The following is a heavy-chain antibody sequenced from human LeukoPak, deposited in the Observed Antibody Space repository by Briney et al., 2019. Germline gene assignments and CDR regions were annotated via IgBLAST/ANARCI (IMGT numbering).Heavy chain of an antibody. V-gene: IGHV3-74*01. CDR1: GFTLRNYW. D-gene: IGHD6-6*01. J-gene: IGHJ4*01. CDR3: ARYSSSSGGAAYYLDY. CDR2: ISGDGSVT. Sequence: GGSLRLSCTASGFTLRNYWMHWVRQVPGKRLGWVSRISGDGSVTNYADSVQGRFTISRDNAKNILYLKINSLRSEDTAVYYCARYSSSSGGAAYYLDYWGHGTLVTVSS.